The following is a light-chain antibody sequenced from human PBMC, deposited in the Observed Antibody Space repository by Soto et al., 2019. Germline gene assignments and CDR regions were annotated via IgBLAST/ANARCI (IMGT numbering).Light chain of an antibody. J-gene: IGKJ5*01. CDR3: QQFNSSPLT. CDR1: QGISSA. V-gene: IGKV1-13*02. Sequence: AIQLTQSPSSLSASVGDRVTITWRASQGISSAVAWYQQKPGKAPKLLIYDASSLESGVPSRFSGSGSGTDFSHTISSLQPEDFATVCCQQFNSSPLTCVQGTQLEIK. CDR2: DAS.